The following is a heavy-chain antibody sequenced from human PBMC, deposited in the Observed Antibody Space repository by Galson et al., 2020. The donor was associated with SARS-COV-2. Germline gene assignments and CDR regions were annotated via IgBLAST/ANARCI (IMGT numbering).Heavy chain of an antibody. CDR2: IYYSGST. CDR1: GGSISSGGYY. V-gene: IGHV4-31*03. Sequence: SETLSLTCTVSGGSISSGGYYWSWIRQHPGKGLEWIGYIYYSGSTYYNPSLKSRVTISVDTSKNQFSLKLSSVTAADTAVYYCARDSSYDYGGKTPNYYYYYGMDVWGQGTTVTVSS. J-gene: IGHJ6*02. CDR3: ARDSSYDYGGKTPNYYYYYGMDV. D-gene: IGHD4-17*01.